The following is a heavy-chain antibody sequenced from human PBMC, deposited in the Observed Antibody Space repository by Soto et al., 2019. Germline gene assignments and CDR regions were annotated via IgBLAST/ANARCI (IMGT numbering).Heavy chain of an antibody. J-gene: IGHJ6*02. CDR1: GGSISSYY. Sequence: SETLSLTCTVSGGSISSYYSSWIRQPPGKGLEWIGYIYYSGSTNYNPSLKSRVTISVDTSKNQFSLKLSSVTAADTAVYYCARLTGYCSSTSCLRRYYYGMDVWGQGTTVT. CDR3: ARLTGYCSSTSCLRRYYYGMDV. D-gene: IGHD2-2*01. V-gene: IGHV4-59*08. CDR2: IYYSGST.